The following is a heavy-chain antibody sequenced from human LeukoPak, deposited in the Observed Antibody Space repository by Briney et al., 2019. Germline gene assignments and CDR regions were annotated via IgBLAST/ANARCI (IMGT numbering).Heavy chain of an antibody. CDR1: GGSISSYY. CDR2: IYYSGST. J-gene: IGHJ3*02. V-gene: IGHV4-39*07. CDR3: ARDKSSDDAFDI. D-gene: IGHD6-19*01. Sequence: SETLSLTCTVSGGSISSYYWGWIRQPPGKGLEWIGSIYYSGSTYYNPSLKSRVTISVDTSKNQFSLKLSSVTAADTAVYYCARDKSSDDAFDIWGQGTMVTVSS.